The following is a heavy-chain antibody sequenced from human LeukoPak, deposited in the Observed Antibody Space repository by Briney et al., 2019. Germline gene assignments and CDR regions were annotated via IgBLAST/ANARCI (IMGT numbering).Heavy chain of an antibody. CDR1: GFTFSSYA. V-gene: IGHV3-23*01. CDR3: AKGHYDFWSGYYPLFDY. CDR2: ISGSGGST. D-gene: IGHD3-3*01. Sequence: PGGSLRLSCAVSGFTFSSYAMSWVRQAPGKGLEWVSAISGSGGSTYYADSVKGRFTISRDNSKNTLYLQMNSLRAEDTAVYYCAKGHYDFWSGYYPLFDYWGQGTLVTVSS. J-gene: IGHJ4*02.